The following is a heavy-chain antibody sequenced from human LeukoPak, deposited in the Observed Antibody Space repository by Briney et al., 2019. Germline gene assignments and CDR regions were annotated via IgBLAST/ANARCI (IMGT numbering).Heavy chain of an antibody. D-gene: IGHD2/OR15-2a*01. Sequence: GGPLRLSCAASGFTVSSNYMSWVRQAPGKGLEWVSVIYSGGSTYYADSVKGRFTISRDNSKNTLYLQMNSLRAEDTAVYYCARSSNILNAFDIWGQGTMVTVSS. J-gene: IGHJ3*02. V-gene: IGHV3-66*01. CDR2: IYSGGST. CDR3: ARSSNILNAFDI. CDR1: GFTVSSNY.